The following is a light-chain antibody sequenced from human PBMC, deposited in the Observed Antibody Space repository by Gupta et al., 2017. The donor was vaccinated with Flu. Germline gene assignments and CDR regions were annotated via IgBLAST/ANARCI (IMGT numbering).Light chain of an antibody. J-gene: IGLJ3*02. V-gene: IGLV8-61*01. CDR2: RTN. CDR1: SGSVSTSYY. CDR3: VLIMGSGPGV. Sequence: GGTVTLTCGLRSGSVSTSYYPSWYQQTPGQAPRTLLYRTNTCSSGLPDRLSAPTLGNKAALIITGAQAGVESGCYCVLIMGSGPGV.